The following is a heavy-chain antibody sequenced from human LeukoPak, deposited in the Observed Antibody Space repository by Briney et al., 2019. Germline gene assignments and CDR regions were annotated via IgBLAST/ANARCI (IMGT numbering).Heavy chain of an antibody. D-gene: IGHD2-2*02. CDR1: SYTFTCYG. V-gene: IGHV1-18*01. CDR2: ISAYNGNT. CDR3: ARKIPSYCSSTSCYTYFDY. J-gene: IGHJ4*02. Sequence: ASVTVSCKASSYTFTCYGISWVRQAPGQGLEWMGWISAYNGNTNYAQKLQGRVTMTTDTSTSTAYMELRSLRSDDTAVYYCARKIPSYCSSTSCYTYFDYWGQGTLVTVSS.